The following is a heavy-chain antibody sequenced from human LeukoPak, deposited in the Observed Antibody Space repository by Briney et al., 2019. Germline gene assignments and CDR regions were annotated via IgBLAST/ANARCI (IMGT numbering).Heavy chain of an antibody. CDR1: EFSFSYHA. D-gene: IGHD6-13*01. CDR2: ISSSGSTI. V-gene: IGHV3-48*03. J-gene: IGHJ6*03. Sequence: PGGSLRLSCAASEFSFSYHAMNWVRQAPGKGLEWVSYISSSGSTIYYADSVKGRFTISRDNAKNSLYLQMNSLRAEDTAVYYCAKEQQLVHAYMDVWGKGTTVTISS. CDR3: AKEQQLVHAYMDV.